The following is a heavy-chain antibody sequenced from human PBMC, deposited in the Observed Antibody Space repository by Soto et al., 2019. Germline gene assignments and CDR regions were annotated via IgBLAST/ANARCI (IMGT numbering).Heavy chain of an antibody. J-gene: IGHJ4*02. CDR3: TRHTGYDSSLVY. Sequence: PGESLKISCQGSGYTFTGHWISWVRQMPGKGLEWMGRIDPSDSYTDYSPTVQGHVTMSADKSINTAYLQWSSLQASDTAVYYCTRHTGYDSSLVYWGQGTLVTVSS. V-gene: IGHV5-10-1*01. CDR1: GYTFTGHW. D-gene: IGHD5-12*01. CDR2: IDPSDSYT.